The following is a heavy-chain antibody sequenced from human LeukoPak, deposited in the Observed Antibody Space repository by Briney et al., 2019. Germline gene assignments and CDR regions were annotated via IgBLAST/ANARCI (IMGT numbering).Heavy chain of an antibody. V-gene: IGHV3-30-3*01. Sequence: GGSLRLSCAASGFTFSSYAMHWVRQAPGKGLEWVAVISYDGSNKYYADSVKGRFTIPRDNSKNTLYLQMNSLRAEDTAVYYCARDSGRYYDSSGYGYWGQGTLVTVSS. CDR1: GFTFSSYA. CDR3: ARDSGRYYDSSGYGY. J-gene: IGHJ4*02. CDR2: ISYDGSNK. D-gene: IGHD3-22*01.